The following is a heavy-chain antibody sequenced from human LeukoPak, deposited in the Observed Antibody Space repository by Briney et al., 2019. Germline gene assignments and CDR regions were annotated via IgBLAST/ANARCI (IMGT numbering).Heavy chain of an antibody. J-gene: IGHJ4*02. CDR1: GFPFSSYE. CDR3: AAVIDY. Sequence: ESGGSLRLSCAASGFPFSSYEMNWIRQAPGKGLEWISYISNSGSTKYYADSVKGRFTISKDNAKNSVFLQMNSLRAEDTAVYYCAAVIDYWGQGTLVTVSS. CDR2: ISNSGSTK. V-gene: IGHV3-48*03.